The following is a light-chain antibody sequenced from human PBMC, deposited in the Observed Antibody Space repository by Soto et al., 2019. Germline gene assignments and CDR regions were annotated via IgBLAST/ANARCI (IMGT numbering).Light chain of an antibody. J-gene: IGKJ1*01. CDR3: QQYGSSPPWT. V-gene: IGKV3-20*01. CDR2: SAS. CDR1: QSVSSSY. Sequence: EIVLTQSPGTLSLSPGERATLSCRASQSVSSSYLAWYQHKHSQAHRLLIYSASRRATGIPDRFSGSGSGTDFTLTISRLEPEDFAVYYCQQYGSSPPWTFGQGTKVDI.